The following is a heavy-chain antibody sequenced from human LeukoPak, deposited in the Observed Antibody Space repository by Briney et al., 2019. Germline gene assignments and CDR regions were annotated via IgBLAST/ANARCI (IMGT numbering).Heavy chain of an antibody. CDR2: IWYDGSNK. Sequence: GGSLRLSCAASGFTFSSYGMHWVRQAPGKGLEWVAVIWYDGSNKYYADSVKGRFTISRDNSKNTLYLQMNSLRAEDTAVYYCVRDYDSSGSPLYYFDYWGQGTLVTVSS. CDR3: VRDYDSSGSPLYYFDY. V-gene: IGHV3-33*01. CDR1: GFTFSSYG. J-gene: IGHJ4*02. D-gene: IGHD3-22*01.